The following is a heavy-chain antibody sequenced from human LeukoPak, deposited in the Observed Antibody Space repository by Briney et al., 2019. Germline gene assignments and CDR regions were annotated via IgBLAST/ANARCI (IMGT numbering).Heavy chain of an antibody. D-gene: IGHD5-18*01. J-gene: IGHJ4*02. V-gene: IGHV3-23*01. CDR2: ISGSGGST. CDR3: ASDRRGYSYGPLDY. CDR1: GFTFSSYA. Sequence: GGSLRLSCAASGFTFSSYAMSWVRQAPGKGLEWVSAISGSGGSTYYADSVKGRFTISRDNSKNTLYLQMNSLRAEDTAVYYCASDRRGYSYGPLDYWGQGTLVTVSS.